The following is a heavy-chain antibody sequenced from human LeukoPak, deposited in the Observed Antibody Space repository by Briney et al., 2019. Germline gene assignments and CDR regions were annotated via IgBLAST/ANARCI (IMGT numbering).Heavy chain of an antibody. V-gene: IGHV4-31*03. J-gene: IGHJ3*02. D-gene: IGHD1-14*01. CDR1: GGSISSGGYY. CDR2: IYYSGST. CDR3: ARHGARMTEKAAFDI. Sequence: SQTLSLTCTVSGGSISSGGYYWSWIRQHPGKGLEWSGYIYYSGSTYYNPSLKSRVTISVDTSKNQFSLKVSTVTAADTAVYYCARHGARMTEKAAFDIWGQGTMITVSS.